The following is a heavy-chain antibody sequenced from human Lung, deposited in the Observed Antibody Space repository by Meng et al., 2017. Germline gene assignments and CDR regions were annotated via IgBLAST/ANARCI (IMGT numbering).Heavy chain of an antibody. CDR2: INHSGST. V-gene: IGHV4-34*01. D-gene: IGHD4-11*01. CDR1: GGSFSDYY. Sequence: QVQLQRWGPGLLNPSETLSLTCVVSGGSFSDYYWSWIRQPPGKGLEWIGEINHSGSTNYNPSLESRATISVDTSQNNLSLKLSSVTAADSAVYYCARGPTTMAHDFDYWGQGTLVTVSS. CDR3: ARGPTTMAHDFDY. J-gene: IGHJ4*02.